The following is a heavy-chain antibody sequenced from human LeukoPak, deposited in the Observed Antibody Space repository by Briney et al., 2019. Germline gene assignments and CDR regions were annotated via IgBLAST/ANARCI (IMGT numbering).Heavy chain of an antibody. CDR1: GYTFISYD. Sequence: ASVKVSCKASGYTFISYDINWVRQVTGQGLEWMGWMNPNSGNTGYAQKFQGRVTITRNTSISTAFMELSSLRSEDTAVYYCARRAVGNSYYHSMDVWGKGTTVTVSS. D-gene: IGHD6-19*01. V-gene: IGHV1-8*03. CDR2: MNPNSGNT. CDR3: ARRAVGNSYYHSMDV. J-gene: IGHJ6*03.